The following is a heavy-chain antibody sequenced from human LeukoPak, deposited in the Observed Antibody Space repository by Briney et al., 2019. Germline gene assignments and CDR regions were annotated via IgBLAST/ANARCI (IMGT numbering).Heavy chain of an antibody. Sequence: GGSLRLSCAASGFTFSSYSMNWVRQAPGKGLEWVSSISSSSSYIYYADSVKGRFTISRDNAKNSLYLQMNSLRAEDTAVYYCARDLVVRGVITYYYYYMDVWGKGTTVTVSS. V-gene: IGHV3-21*01. J-gene: IGHJ6*03. CDR1: GFTFSSYS. CDR2: ISSSSSYI. CDR3: ARDLVVRGVITYYYYYMDV. D-gene: IGHD3-10*01.